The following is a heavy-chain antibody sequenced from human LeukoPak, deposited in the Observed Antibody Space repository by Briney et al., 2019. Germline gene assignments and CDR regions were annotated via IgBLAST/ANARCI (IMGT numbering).Heavy chain of an antibody. CDR3: ARLGYCGSTTCQ. D-gene: IGHD2-2*01. CDR1: GYPFTTYP. CDR2: INPSGGST. J-gene: IGHJ4*02. Sequence: ASVKVSCKASGYPFTTYPMHWVRQAPGQGLEWMGIINPSGGSTNYAQKFQGRVTMTRDTSTSTVYMELSSLRSEDTAVYYCARLGYCGSTTCQGGQGTVVTVSS. V-gene: IGHV1-46*01.